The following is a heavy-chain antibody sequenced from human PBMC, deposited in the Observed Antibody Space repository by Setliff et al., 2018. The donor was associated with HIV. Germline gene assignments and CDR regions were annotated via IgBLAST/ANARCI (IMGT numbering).Heavy chain of an antibody. V-gene: IGHV1-8*01. CDR3: ARIPTGTTLYYYRLDV. D-gene: IGHD1-1*01. CDR2: ISAYSGNT. CDR1: GYSFTRYD. J-gene: IGHJ6*02. Sequence: ASVKVSCKASGYSFTRYDVTWVRQAPGQGLEWMGWISAYSGNTNYAQKFQGRVTMTRNTSISTAYMELSSLRSEDTAVYYCARIPTGTTLYYYRLDVWGQGTTVTVSS.